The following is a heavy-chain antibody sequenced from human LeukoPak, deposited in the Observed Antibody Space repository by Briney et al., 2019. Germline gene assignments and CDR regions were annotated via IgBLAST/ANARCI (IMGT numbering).Heavy chain of an antibody. CDR1: GGSFSGYY. CDR3: ARRDTAMAFDY. CDR2: INHSGST. Sequence: SETLSLTCAVYGGSFSGYYWSWLRQPPGKGLEWIGEINHSGSTNYNPSLKSRVTISVDTSKNQFSLKLSSVTAADTAVYYCARRDTAMAFDYWGQGTLVTVSS. D-gene: IGHD5-18*01. J-gene: IGHJ4*02. V-gene: IGHV4-34*01.